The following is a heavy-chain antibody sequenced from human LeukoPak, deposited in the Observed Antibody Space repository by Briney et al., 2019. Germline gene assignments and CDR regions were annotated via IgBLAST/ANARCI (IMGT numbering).Heavy chain of an antibody. CDR1: GYSISSGYY. CDR3: ARRIYCNTTSCYTDYFFDY. D-gene: IGHD2-2*02. CDR2: IHHRGST. Sequence: SETLSLTCAVSGYSISSGYYWGWIRQPPGKGLEWIGSIHHRGSTYYNPSLKSRVTISVDTSKNQFSLKLSSVTAADTAVYYCARRIYCNTTSCYTDYFFDYWGQGTLVTVSS. V-gene: IGHV4-38-2*01. J-gene: IGHJ4*02.